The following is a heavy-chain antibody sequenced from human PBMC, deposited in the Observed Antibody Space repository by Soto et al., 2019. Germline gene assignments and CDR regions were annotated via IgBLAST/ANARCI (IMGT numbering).Heavy chain of an antibody. CDR2: ISYDGSNK. Sequence: GGSLRLSCAASGFTFSSYGMHWVRQAPGKGLEWVAVISYDGSNKYYADSVKGRFTISRDNSKNTLYLQMNSLRAEDTAVYYCAKDKKVSYYYYGMDVWGQGTTVTVSS. J-gene: IGHJ6*02. CDR3: AKDKKVSYYYYGMDV. D-gene: IGHD1-20*01. CDR1: GFTFSSYG. V-gene: IGHV3-30*18.